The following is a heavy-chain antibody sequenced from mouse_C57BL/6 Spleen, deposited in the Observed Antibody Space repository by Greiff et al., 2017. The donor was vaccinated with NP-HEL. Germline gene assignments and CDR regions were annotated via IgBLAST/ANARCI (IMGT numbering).Heavy chain of an antibody. V-gene: IGHV2-5*01. D-gene: IGHD2-1*01. CDR3: AKEGKEWYFDV. Sequence: VQLVESGPGLVQPSQCLSITCTVSGFSLTSYGVHWVRQSPGKGLEWLGVIWRGGSTDYNAAFMSRLSITKDNSKSQVFFKMNSLQADDTAIYYCAKEGKEWYFDVWGTGTTVTVSS. CDR1: GFSLTSYG. CDR2: IWRGGST. J-gene: IGHJ1*03.